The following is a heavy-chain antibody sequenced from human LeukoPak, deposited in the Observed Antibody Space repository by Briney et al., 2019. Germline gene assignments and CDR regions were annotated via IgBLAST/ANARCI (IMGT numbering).Heavy chain of an antibody. CDR1: GFTVSSNY. V-gene: IGHV3-53*04. Sequence: GGSLRLSCAASGFTVSSNYMSWVRQAPGKGLEWVSVIHSGGSTYYADSVKGRFTISRHNSKNTLYLQMNSLRAEDTAVYYCARDPGSAAGTPYYFDYWGQGTLVTVSS. J-gene: IGHJ4*02. CDR2: IHSGGST. D-gene: IGHD6-13*01. CDR3: ARDPGSAAGTPYYFDY.